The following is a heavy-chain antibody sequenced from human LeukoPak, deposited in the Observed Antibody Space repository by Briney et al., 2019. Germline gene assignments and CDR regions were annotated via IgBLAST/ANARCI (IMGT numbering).Heavy chain of an antibody. CDR2: MSPNSGNT. J-gene: IGHJ4*02. V-gene: IGHV1-8*01. CDR1: GYTFTSYD. Sequence: GASVKVSCKASGYTFTSYDINWTRQATGQGLEWMGWMSPNSGNTGYAQKFQGRVTMTRDTSTGTAYLELSSLRSEDSAVYYCVRTPPNWGADFWGQGTLVTVSS. D-gene: IGHD7-27*01. CDR3: VRTPPNWGADF.